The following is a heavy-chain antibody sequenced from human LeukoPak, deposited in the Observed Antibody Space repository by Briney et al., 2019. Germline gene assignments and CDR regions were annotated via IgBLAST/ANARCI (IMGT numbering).Heavy chain of an antibody. V-gene: IGHV3-53*01. CDR2: IYSGGST. D-gene: IGHD6-13*01. CDR3: ARAYSSSWYYFDY. CDR1: RFTVSSNY. J-gene: IGHJ4*02. Sequence: GGSLRLSCAASRFTVSSNYMTWVRQAAGKGLEWVSVIYSGGSTYYADSVKGRFTISRDNSKNTLYLQMNSLRAEDTAVYYCARAYSSSWYYFDYWGQGTLVTVSS.